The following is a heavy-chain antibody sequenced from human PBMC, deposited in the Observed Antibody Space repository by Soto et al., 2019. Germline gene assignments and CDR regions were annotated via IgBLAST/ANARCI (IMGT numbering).Heavy chain of an antibody. J-gene: IGHJ4*02. V-gene: IGHV3-30*18. CDR1: GFTFSRYG. D-gene: IGHD3-10*01. CDR3: VNEGGQIGDY. Sequence: VQLVESGGGVVQPGRSLRLSCATSGFTFSRYGMHWVRQAPGKGLEWVAVISYDGRNKYYGDAVKGRFTISRDNSNNTIFLQMTSLRPDDTAVYYCVNEGGQIGDYWGQGTLVTVSS. CDR2: ISYDGRNK.